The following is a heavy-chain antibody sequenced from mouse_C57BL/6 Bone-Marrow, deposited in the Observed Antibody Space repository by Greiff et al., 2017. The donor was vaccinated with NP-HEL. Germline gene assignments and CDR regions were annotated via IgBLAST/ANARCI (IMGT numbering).Heavy chain of an antibody. CDR1: GFTFSSYG. Sequence: EVQVVESGGDLVKPGGSLKLSCAASGFTFSSYGMSWVRQTPDKRLEWVATISSGGGYTYYPDSVKGRFTISRDNSKNTLYLQMSSLKSEDTAMYYCASPYDYDVAWFAYWGQGTLVTVSA. J-gene: IGHJ3*01. D-gene: IGHD2-4*01. CDR3: ASPYDYDVAWFAY. V-gene: IGHV5-6*01. CDR2: ISSGGGYT.